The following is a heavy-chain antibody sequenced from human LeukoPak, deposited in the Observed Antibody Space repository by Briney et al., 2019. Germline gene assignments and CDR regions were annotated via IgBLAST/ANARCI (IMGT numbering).Heavy chain of an antibody. J-gene: IGHJ5*02. CDR3: ARRGLGVAYNWFDP. D-gene: IGHD3-3*01. V-gene: IGHV4-59*12. CDR2: IYYSGSP. Sequence: IGDIYYSGSPNYNPSLKSRVTISVDTSKSQFSLKLSSVTAADTAVYYCARRGLGVAYNWFDPWGQGTLVTVSS.